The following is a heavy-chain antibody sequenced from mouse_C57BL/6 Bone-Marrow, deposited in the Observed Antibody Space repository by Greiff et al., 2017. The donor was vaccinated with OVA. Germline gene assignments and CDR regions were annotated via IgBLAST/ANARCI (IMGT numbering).Heavy chain of an antibody. Sequence: QVQLQQSGAELARPGASVKLSCKASGYTFTSYGISWVKQRTGQGLEWIGEIYPRSGNTYYNEKFKGKATLTADKSSSTAYMELRSLTSEDSAVYFCARDTTVVVAYYFDDWGKGTTLTVSS. D-gene: IGHD1-1*01. CDR3: ARDTTVVVAYYFDD. CDR2: IYPRSGNT. V-gene: IGHV1-81*01. J-gene: IGHJ2*01. CDR1: GYTFTSYG.